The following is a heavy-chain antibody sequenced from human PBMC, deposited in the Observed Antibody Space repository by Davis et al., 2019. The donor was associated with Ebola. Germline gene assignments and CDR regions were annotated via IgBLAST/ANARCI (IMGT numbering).Heavy chain of an antibody. Sequence: SETLSLTCTVSGGSISSYYWSWIRQPPGKGLEWIGSIYYSGSTYYNPSLKSRVTISVDTSKNQFSLKLSSVTAADTAVYYCASNQLLGGYYYYYGMDVWGQGTTVTVSS. V-gene: IGHV4-59*05. CDR2: IYYSGST. CDR1: GGSISSYY. CDR3: ASNQLLGGYYYYYGMDV. J-gene: IGHJ6*02. D-gene: IGHD2-2*01.